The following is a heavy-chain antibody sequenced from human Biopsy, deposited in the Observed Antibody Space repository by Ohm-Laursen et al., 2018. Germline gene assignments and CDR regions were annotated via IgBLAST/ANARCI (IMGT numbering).Heavy chain of an antibody. CDR3: ATKLTGYFHH. D-gene: IGHD3-9*01. CDR1: GGTFSNYG. CDR2: NIPILGTG. Sequence: SSVKVSCKAPGGTFSNYGVNWVRQAPGQGLEWLGGNIPILGTGNYAQKFQDRATVAADTSTSTATMELRSLRSDDTAVYYCATKLTGYFHHWGQGILVIVSS. J-gene: IGHJ1*01. V-gene: IGHV1-69*06.